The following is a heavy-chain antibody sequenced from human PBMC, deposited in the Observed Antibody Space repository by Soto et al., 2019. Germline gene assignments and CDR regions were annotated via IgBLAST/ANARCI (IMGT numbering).Heavy chain of an antibody. V-gene: IGHV1-18*01. Sequence: AAVKVCCKGSGYTFTSYGISWVRQAPGQGLEWMGWISAYNGNTNYAQKLQGRVTMTTDTSTSTSYMELRSLRSDDTAVYYCARVEWIQLWFVGNWFDPWGQGTLVTVSS. CDR1: GYTFTSYG. CDR3: ARVEWIQLWFVGNWFDP. D-gene: IGHD5-18*01. J-gene: IGHJ5*02. CDR2: ISAYNGNT.